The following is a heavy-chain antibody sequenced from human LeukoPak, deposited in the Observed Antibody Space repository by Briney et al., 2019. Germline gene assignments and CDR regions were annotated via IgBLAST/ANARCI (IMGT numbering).Heavy chain of an antibody. J-gene: IGHJ4*02. V-gene: IGHV3-30*01. CDR3: ASPVVPAAKGDY. D-gene: IGHD2-2*01. CDR2: ISYDGSNK. CDR1: GLTFSSYA. Sequence: QPGRSLRLSCAASGLTFSSYAMHWVRQAPGKGLEWVAVISYDGSNKYYADSVKGRFTISRDNSKNTLYLQMNSLRAEDTAVYYCASPVVPAAKGDYWGQGTLVTVSS.